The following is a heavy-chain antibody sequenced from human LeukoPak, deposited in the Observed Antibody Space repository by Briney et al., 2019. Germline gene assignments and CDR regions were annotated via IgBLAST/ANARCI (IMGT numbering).Heavy chain of an antibody. V-gene: IGHV4-59*01. D-gene: IGHD5-18*01. CDR1: GGSISSYY. CDR2: IYYSWST. Sequence: SETLSLTCTVSGGSISSYYWSWIRQPPGKGLEWIGYIYYSWSTNYNLSLKSRVTISVDTSKNQFSLNLSSVAGADTGGSFCARASYGYSYGPPPPSAFDIWGQGTMVTVSS. J-gene: IGHJ3*02. CDR3: ARASYGYSYGPPPPSAFDI.